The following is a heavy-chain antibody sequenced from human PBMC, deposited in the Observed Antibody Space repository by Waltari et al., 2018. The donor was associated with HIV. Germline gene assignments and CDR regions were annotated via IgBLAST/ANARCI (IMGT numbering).Heavy chain of an antibody. CDR2: IKDDGSEK. V-gene: IGHV3-7*01. CDR3: ARIGTFPHNYAIDF. CDR1: VFTFPNYL. D-gene: IGHD1-26*01. Sequence: EVQLVEYGGGLVPSGGSLRLSCVSCVFTFPNYLLSWVRQAPGKGLEWVAYIKDDGSEKYYMGSVKGRFTISRDNAKNSMFLQMNSLRAEDTAVYYCARIGTFPHNYAIDFWGQGTTVTVSS. J-gene: IGHJ6*02.